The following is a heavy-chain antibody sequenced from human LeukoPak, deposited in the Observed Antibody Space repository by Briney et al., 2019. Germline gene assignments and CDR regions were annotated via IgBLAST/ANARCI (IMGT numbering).Heavy chain of an antibody. D-gene: IGHD2-21*02. Sequence: GGSLRLSCAASGFTFSNYWMNWDRQAPGKELEWVADIKDDGSKKYYVDSVKGRFTISRDNAENSLYLQMHSLRVEDTAAYYCARDVGDPVRFDYWGQGTLVTVSS. J-gene: IGHJ4*02. CDR3: ARDVGDPVRFDY. V-gene: IGHV3-7*01. CDR2: IKDDGSKK. CDR1: GFTFSNYW.